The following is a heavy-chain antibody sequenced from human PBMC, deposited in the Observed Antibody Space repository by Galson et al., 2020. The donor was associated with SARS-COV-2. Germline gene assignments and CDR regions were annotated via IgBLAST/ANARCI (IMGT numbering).Heavy chain of an antibody. D-gene: IGHD3-9*01. Sequence: ASVKVSCKASGYTFTSYGISWVRQAPGQGLEWMGWISAYNGNTNYAQKLQGRVTMTTDTSTSTAYMELRSLRSDDTAVYYCARELRYFDWSHLAGYYYYGMDVWGQGTTVTVSS. CDR3: ARELRYFDWSHLAGYYYYGMDV. CDR1: GYTFTSYG. CDR2: ISAYNGNT. J-gene: IGHJ6*02. V-gene: IGHV1-18*01.